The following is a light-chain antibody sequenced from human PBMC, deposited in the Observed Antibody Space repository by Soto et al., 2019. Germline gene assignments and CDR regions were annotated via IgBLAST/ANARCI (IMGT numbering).Light chain of an antibody. CDR2: GAS. V-gene: IGKV3D-7*01. Sequence: EIVLTQSPGTLSLSPGERATLSCRASQSVSSSYLAWYQQKPGQAPRLLMYGASTRATAIPARFSGSGSGTDFTLTVSSLQPEDFAVYYCQHDYNLLTFGGGTKVDIK. CDR1: QSVSSSY. J-gene: IGKJ4*01. CDR3: QHDYNLLT.